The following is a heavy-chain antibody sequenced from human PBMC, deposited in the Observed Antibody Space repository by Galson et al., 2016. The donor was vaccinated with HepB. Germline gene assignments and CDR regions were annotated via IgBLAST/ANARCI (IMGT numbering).Heavy chain of an antibody. J-gene: IGHJ2*01. CDR1: GYRFTTYW. D-gene: IGHD2-2*01. CDR3: AREGRYCTSTSCYGYWYFDL. V-gene: IGHV5-51*01. Sequence: QPGAEVKKPGESLKISCKGSGYRFTTYWIGWVRQMPGKGLEWTGVIYPGDSNTRYSPSFQGQVTISVDKSISTAYLQWSSLKASDTAMYYCAREGRYCTSTSCYGYWYFDLWGRGTLVTVSS. CDR2: IYPGDSNT.